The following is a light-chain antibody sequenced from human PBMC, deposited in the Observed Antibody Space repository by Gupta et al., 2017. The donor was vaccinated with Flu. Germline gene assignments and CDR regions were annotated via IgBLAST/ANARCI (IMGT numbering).Light chain of an antibody. Sequence: IQITHSPSTMSASVGDRVNITCRASQSSSSWLSGDQQKPGKAPKLRIYKESSLGSGVPSWGRGGGAGTEFIHTKRRVKTDELSTYNCQDYLHKLQTFGRGTKVEIK. CDR1: QSSSSW. CDR3: QDYLHKLQT. CDR2: KES. V-gene: IGKV1-5*03. J-gene: IGKJ4*01.